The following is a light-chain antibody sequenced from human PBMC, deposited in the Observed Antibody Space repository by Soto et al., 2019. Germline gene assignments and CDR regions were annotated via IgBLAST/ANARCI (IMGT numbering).Light chain of an antibody. CDR1: SSDIGTYDL. Sequence: QSALTQPASVSGSPGQSITISCTGASSDIGTYDLVSWYQQHPGKAPQLIIYEANKRPSGVSNRFSGSKSGNTASLTISGLQTEDEADYYCCSYGGRITLMMFGGGTKLTVL. V-gene: IGLV2-23*01. J-gene: IGLJ3*02. CDR2: EAN. CDR3: CSYGGRITLMM.